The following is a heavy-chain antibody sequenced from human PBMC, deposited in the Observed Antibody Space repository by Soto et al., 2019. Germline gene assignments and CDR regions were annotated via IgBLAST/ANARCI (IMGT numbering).Heavy chain of an antibody. V-gene: IGHV3-23*01. Sequence: PWGSLRLSCAASGFTFSSYAMSWVRQAPGKGLEWVSAISGSGGSTYYADSVKGRFTISRDNSKNTLYLQMNSLRAENTAVYYCAKVGIPRSSFGPETDAFDIWGQGTLLSVSS. CDR2: ISGSGGST. J-gene: IGHJ3*02. D-gene: IGHD5-18*01. CDR1: GFTFSSYA. CDR3: AKVGIPRSSFGPETDAFDI.